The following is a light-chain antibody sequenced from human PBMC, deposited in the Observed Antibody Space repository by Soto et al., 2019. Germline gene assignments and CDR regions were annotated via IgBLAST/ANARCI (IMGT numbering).Light chain of an antibody. CDR2: DVR. Sequence: QSALTQPASVSGSPGQSITISCTGPTSDIGGYNFVSWYQQHPGKAPKLLIYDVRNRPSGVSNRFSGSKSGNTASLTISGLQAEDEADYYCNSYRTISTYVFGSGTKVTVL. V-gene: IGLV2-14*01. CDR3: NSYRTISTYV. CDR1: TSDIGGYNF. J-gene: IGLJ1*01.